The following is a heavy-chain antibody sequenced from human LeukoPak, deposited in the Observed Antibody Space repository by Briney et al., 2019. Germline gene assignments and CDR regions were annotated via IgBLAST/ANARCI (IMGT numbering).Heavy chain of an antibody. D-gene: IGHD5-12*01. Sequence: GGSLRLSCVASGFTFSSYATSWFRQAPGRGLEWVSAIDGSGGSTYYADSVKGRFTISRDNSKNTLYLQMHSLRAEDTAIYYCAKDRRLPWDYFDSWGQGTQVTVSS. CDR1: GFTFSSYA. V-gene: IGHV3-23*01. J-gene: IGHJ4*02. CDR3: AKDRRLPWDYFDS. CDR2: IDGSGGST.